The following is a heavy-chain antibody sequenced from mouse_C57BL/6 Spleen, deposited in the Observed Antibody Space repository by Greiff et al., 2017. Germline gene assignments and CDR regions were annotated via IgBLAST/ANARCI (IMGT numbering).Heavy chain of an antibody. J-gene: IGHJ4*01. CDR2: IYPSDSET. Sequence: VQLQQSGAELVRPGSSVKLSCKASGYTFTSYWMDWVKQRPGQGLEWIGNIYPSDSETHYNQKFKDKATLTVDKSSSTAYMQLSSLTSEYSAVYYCARQYYRSGYPDAMDYWGQGTSVTVSS. CDR3: ARQYYRSGYPDAMDY. V-gene: IGHV1-61*01. D-gene: IGHD1-1*01. CDR1: GYTFTSYW.